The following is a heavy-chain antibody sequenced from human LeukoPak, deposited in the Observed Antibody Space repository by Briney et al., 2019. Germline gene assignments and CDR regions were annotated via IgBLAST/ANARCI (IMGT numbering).Heavy chain of an antibody. V-gene: IGHV1-8*01. CDR3: ARSGYYENYYYYGMDV. CDR1: GYTFTSYD. D-gene: IGHD3-3*01. J-gene: IGHJ6*02. CDR2: MNPNSGNT. Sequence: GASVKVSCKASGYTFTSYDINWVRQATGQGLEWMGWMNPNSGNTGYAQKFQGRVTMTRNTSISTAYMELSSLRSEETAVYYCARSGYYENYYYYGMDVWGQGTTVTVSS.